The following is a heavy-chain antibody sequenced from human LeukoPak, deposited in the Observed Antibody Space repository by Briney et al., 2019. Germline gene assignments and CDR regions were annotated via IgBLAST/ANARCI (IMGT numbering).Heavy chain of an antibody. CDR2: INSRSTTL. CDR3: ARGTYSSGWLEFSDFDF. J-gene: IGHJ4*02. CDR1: GFTFTTYN. D-gene: IGHD6-19*01. Sequence: PGGSLRLSCVASGFTFTTYNMRWVRQAPGKGLEWVSYINSRSTTLYYADSVKGRFTVSRDNAKNSLYLQMNSLRVEDTAVYYCARGTYSSGWLEFSDFDFWGQATLVTVSS. V-gene: IGHV3-48*01.